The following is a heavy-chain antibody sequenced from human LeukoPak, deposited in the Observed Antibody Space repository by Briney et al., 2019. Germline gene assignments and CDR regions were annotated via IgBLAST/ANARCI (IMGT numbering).Heavy chain of an antibody. J-gene: IGHJ4*02. V-gene: IGHV3-23*01. CDR3: TWGGSGYYAY. D-gene: IGHD3-3*01. CDR2: ISGSGGST. CDR1: GFTFSSYA. Sequence: GGSLRLSCAASGFTFSSYAMSWVRQAPGKGLEWVSAISGSGGSTYYADSVKGRFTISRDNAKNSLYLQMNSLRADDTAVYFCTWGGSGYYAYWGQGTLVTVSS.